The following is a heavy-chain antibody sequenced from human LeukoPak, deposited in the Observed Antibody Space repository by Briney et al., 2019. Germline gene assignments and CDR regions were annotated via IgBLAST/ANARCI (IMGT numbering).Heavy chain of an antibody. CDR1: GFTFGSYW. Sequence: GGSLRLSCAASGFTFGSYWMGWVRQAPGKGLEWVANIKEDGSEKYYVDSVKGRFTISRDNAKNSLSLQMNSLRAEDTAVYYCARRNCNRIYCFDYWGQGTLVIVSS. CDR2: IKEDGSEK. D-gene: IGHD1-1*01. V-gene: IGHV3-7*05. CDR3: ARRNCNRIYCFDY. J-gene: IGHJ4*02.